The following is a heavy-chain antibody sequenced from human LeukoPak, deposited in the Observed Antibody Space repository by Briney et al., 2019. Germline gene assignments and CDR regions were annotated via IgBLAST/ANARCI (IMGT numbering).Heavy chain of an antibody. J-gene: IGHJ4*02. D-gene: IGHD2-15*01. CDR1: GGSTSSGDYY. CDR3: ARDSGGYCSGGSCYSDY. Sequence: SETLSLTCTVSGGSTSSGDYYWSWIRLPPGKGLEWIGYIYYSGSTYYNPSLKSRVTISVDTSKNQFSLKLSSVTAADTAVYYCARDSGGYCSGGSCYSDYWGQGTLVSVSS. CDR2: IYYSGST. V-gene: IGHV4-30-4*08.